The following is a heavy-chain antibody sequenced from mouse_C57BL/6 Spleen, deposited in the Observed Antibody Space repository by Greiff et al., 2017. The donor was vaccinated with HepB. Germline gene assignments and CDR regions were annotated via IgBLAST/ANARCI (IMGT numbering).Heavy chain of an antibody. D-gene: IGHD4-1*01. CDR1: GFSLTSYG. V-gene: IGHV2-5*01. CDR3: AKIWGGYYAMDY. CDR2: IWRGGST. J-gene: IGHJ4*01. Sequence: QVQLQQSGPGLVQPSQSLSITCTVSGFSLTSYGVHWVRQSPGKGLEWLGVIWRGGSTDYNAAFMSRLSIIKDNSKSQVFFKMNSLQADDTAIYCCAKIWGGYYAMDYWGQGTSVTVSS.